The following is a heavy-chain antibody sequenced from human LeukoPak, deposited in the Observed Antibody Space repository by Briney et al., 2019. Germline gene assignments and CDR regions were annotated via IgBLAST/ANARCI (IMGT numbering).Heavy chain of an antibody. Sequence: SATLSLTCTVSGGSISSSSYFWGWIRQPPGKGLEWIGSIFYSGSTYYNPSLNSRVTISIDTSKNQFSLRLSSVTAADTAVYFCVRHRIYNYGYFFDYWGPGALVTVSS. CDR1: GGSISSSSYF. D-gene: IGHD3-10*01. V-gene: IGHV4-39*01. CDR3: VRHRIYNYGYFFDY. CDR2: IFYSGST. J-gene: IGHJ4*02.